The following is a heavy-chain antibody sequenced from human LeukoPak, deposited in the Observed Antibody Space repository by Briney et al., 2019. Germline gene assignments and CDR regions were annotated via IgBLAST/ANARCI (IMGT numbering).Heavy chain of an antibody. CDR2: IIPIFGTA. Sequence: ASVKVSCKASGGTFSSYAISWVRQAPGQGLEWMGGIIPIFGTANYAQKFPGRVTITADESTSTAYMELSSLRSEDTAVYYCARDNRPDYSNYGSWFDPWGQGTLVTVSS. J-gene: IGHJ5*02. D-gene: IGHD4-11*01. CDR3: ARDNRPDYSNYGSWFDP. CDR1: GGTFSSYA. V-gene: IGHV1-69*01.